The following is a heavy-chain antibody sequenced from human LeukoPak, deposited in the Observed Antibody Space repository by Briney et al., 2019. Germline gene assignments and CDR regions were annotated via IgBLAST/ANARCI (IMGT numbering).Heavy chain of an antibody. Sequence: PGGSLRLSCAASGFTFSSYWMSWVRQAPGKGLEWVANIKQDGSEKYYVDSVKGRFTISRDNAKNSPYLQMNSLRAEDTAVYYCAGAGDDFWSGYYDYWGQGTLVTVSS. D-gene: IGHD3-3*01. CDR1: GFTFSSYW. CDR2: IKQDGSEK. V-gene: IGHV3-7*01. CDR3: AGAGDDFWSGYYDY. J-gene: IGHJ4*02.